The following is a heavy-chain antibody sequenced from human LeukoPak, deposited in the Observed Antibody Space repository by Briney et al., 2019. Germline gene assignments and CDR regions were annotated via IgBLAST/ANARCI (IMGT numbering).Heavy chain of an antibody. D-gene: IGHD2-21*02. CDR1: GFTFSSYG. Sequence: GGSLRLSCAASGFTFSSYGMSWVRQAPGKGLEWVSAISGSGGSTYYADSVKGRFTISRDNSKNTLYLQMNSLRAEDTAVYYCAKDSWSYCGGDCYFDYCGQGTLVTVSS. J-gene: IGHJ4*02. V-gene: IGHV3-23*01. CDR2: ISGSGGST. CDR3: AKDSWSYCGGDCYFDY.